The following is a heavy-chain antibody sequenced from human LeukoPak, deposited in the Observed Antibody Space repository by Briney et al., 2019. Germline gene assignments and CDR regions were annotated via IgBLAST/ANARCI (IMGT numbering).Heavy chain of an antibody. J-gene: IGHJ4*02. CDR1: GGSFSGYY. CDR3: ARGIRWLSSSGFDY. V-gene: IGHV4-34*01. Sequence: KSSETLSLTCAVYGGSFSGYYWSWIRQPPGKGLEWIGEINHSGSTNYNPSLKSRVTISEDTSKNQFSLKLSSVTAADTAVYYCARGIRWLSSSGFDYWGQGTLVTVSS. D-gene: IGHD5-24*01. CDR2: INHSGST.